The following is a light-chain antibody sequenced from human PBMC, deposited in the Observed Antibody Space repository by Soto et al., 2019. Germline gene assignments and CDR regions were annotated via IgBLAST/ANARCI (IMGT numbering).Light chain of an antibody. Sequence: DIQMTQSASTLSAFIGDTVTITCRASQSISNWLAWYQQKPGQAPKLLIHKASTLESGVPSRLSGSGSGTEFTLTISSLQPDDFATFYCQQYDRFPYTFGQGTKLEIK. CDR3: QQYDRFPYT. CDR2: KAS. CDR1: QSISNW. J-gene: IGKJ2*01. V-gene: IGKV1-5*03.